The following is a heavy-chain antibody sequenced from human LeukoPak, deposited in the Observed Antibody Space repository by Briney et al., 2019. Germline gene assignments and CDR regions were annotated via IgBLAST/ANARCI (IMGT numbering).Heavy chain of an antibody. CDR1: GFTFSSYA. Sequence: GGSLRLSCAASGFTFSSYAMSWVRQAPGKGLEWVSAISGSGGSTYYADTVKGRFTISRDNSKNTLYLQMNSLRAEDTAVYYCAKDRRYQLLGGWFDPWGQGTLVTVSS. V-gene: IGHV3-23*01. D-gene: IGHD2-2*01. CDR3: AKDRRYQLLGGWFDP. CDR2: ISGSGGST. J-gene: IGHJ5*02.